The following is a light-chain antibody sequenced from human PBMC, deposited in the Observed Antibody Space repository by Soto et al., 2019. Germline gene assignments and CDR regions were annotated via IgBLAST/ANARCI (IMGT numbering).Light chain of an antibody. J-gene: IGKJ3*01. CDR2: GTS. V-gene: IGKV3-20*01. CDR1: QNVDMF. Sequence: VLTRSRVTLFLKTVERATLSCMASQNVDMFLAWYQQKPGQAPRLLIYGTSSRATGIPDRFSGSGSGTDFTLTISRLEPEDFAVYYCQPYGTSLFSFGPGTTVDIK. CDR3: QPYGTSLFS.